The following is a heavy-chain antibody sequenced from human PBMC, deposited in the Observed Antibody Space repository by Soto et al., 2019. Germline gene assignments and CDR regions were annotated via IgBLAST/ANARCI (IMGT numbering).Heavy chain of an antibody. Sequence: SETLSLTCTVSDDSFRGADYYWSWIRQPLGKGPEWIGYTYYNGDTKYNPALKSRVTMSVDTSKNQFSLRLSSVTAADTAVYFCARGPGYSDGWRTFDFWGRGILVTVSS. D-gene: IGHD5-18*01. CDR1: DDSFRGADYY. CDR3: ARGPGYSDGWRTFDF. V-gene: IGHV4-61*08. CDR2: TYYNGDT. J-gene: IGHJ4*02.